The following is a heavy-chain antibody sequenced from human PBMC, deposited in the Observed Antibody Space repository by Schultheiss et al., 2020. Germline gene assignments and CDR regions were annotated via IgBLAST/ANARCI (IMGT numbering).Heavy chain of an antibody. D-gene: IGHD2-21*02. J-gene: IGHJ4*02. CDR3: ARNLVTPMGYYFDY. Sequence: SETLSLTCTVSGGSISSYYWSWIRQPPGKGLEWIGSIYYSGSTYYNPSLKSRVTISVDTSKNQFSLKLSSVTAADTAVYYCARNLVTPMGYYFDYWGQGTLVTVSS. CDR2: IYYSGST. V-gene: IGHV4-59*08. CDR1: GGSISSYY.